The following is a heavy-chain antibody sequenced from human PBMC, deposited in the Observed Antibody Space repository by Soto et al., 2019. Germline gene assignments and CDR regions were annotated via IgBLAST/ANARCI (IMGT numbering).Heavy chain of an antibody. D-gene: IGHD4-4*01. J-gene: IGHJ6*02. CDR2: IYYSGST. V-gene: IGHV4-59*11. CDR1: GGSSGIHD. CDR3: ARSYTPLYYHGMDV. Sequence: SVTLPLTCTVSGGSSGIHDWSWIRQTPGKGLEWIGYIYYSGSTNYNPSLKSRVTISVDTSKNQFSLKLSSVTAADTAVYYCARSYTPLYYHGMDVCGQGTTVTVSS.